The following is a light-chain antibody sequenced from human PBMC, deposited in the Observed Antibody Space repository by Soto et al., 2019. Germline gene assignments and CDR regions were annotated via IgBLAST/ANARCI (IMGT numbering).Light chain of an antibody. V-gene: IGKV3-11*01. J-gene: IGKJ1*01. CDR3: QQRSAWPWT. CDR2: EAS. CDR1: QSVSSY. Sequence: EIVLTQSPATLSLSPGERATLSCRASQSVSSYLAWYQQKPGQAPRLLMYEASTRATGIPARFSGGGSGTDFTLTISSLEPEYFAVDYCQQRSAWPWTFGQGTKVEI.